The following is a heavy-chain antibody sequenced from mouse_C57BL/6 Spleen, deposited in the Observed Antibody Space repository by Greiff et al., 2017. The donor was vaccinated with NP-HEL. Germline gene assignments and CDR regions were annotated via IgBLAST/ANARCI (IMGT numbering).Heavy chain of an antibody. D-gene: IGHD2-4*01. V-gene: IGHV5-17*01. J-gene: IGHJ3*01. CDR3: ARGIRGAY. CDR2: ISSGSSTI. Sequence: EVHLVESGGGLVKPGGSLKLSCAASGFTFSDYGMHWVRQAPEKGLEWVAYISSGSSTIYYADTVKGRFTISRDNAKNTLFLQMTSLRSEDTAMYYCARGIRGAYWGQGTLVTVCA. CDR1: GFTFSDYG.